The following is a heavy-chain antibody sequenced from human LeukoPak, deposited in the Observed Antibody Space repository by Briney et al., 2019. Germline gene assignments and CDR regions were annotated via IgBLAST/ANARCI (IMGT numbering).Heavy chain of an antibody. Sequence: GGSLRLSCAASGFTFNTYSMNWVRQAPGKGLEWVSFISRVISTVYYADSVKGRFTISRDNAKNSVYLQMNSLRVEDTAVYYCARGSSWLDYWGQGILVTVSS. CDR3: ARGSSWLDY. J-gene: IGHJ4*02. CDR2: ISRVISTV. V-gene: IGHV3-48*01. CDR1: GFTFNTYS. D-gene: IGHD6-13*01.